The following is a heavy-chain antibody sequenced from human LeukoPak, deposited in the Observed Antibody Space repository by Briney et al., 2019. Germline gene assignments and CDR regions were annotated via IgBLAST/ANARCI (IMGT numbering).Heavy chain of an antibody. CDR3: ARGDYYDSSGFDAFDI. CDR1: GFTFSNSA. V-gene: IGHV1-58*02. J-gene: IGHJ3*02. CDR2: IIVGSGNT. Sequence: GASVKVSCKASGFTFSNSAMQWVRQARGQRLEWIGLIIVGSGNTHYAQNFQERLTITRDMSTNTAYMELSSLRSEDTAVYYCARGDYYDSSGFDAFDIWGQGTMVTVSS. D-gene: IGHD3-22*01.